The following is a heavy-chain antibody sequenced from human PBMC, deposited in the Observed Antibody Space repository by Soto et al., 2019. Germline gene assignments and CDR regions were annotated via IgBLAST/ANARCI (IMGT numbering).Heavy chain of an antibody. Sequence: QVQLVQSGAEVKKPGASVKVSCKASGYTFTSYYMHWVRQAPGQGLEWMGIINPSGGSTSYAQKFQGRVTMTRDTSTSTVYMELSSLRSEDTAVYYCASDPLGGITIFGVVIPWFDPWGQGTLVTVSS. CDR2: INPSGGST. CDR1: GYTFTSYY. V-gene: IGHV1-46*01. CDR3: ASDPLGGITIFGVVIPWFDP. J-gene: IGHJ5*02. D-gene: IGHD3-3*01.